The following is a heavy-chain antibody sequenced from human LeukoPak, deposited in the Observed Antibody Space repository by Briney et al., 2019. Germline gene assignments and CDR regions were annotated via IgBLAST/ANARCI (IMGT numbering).Heavy chain of an antibody. Sequence: SETLSLTCTVSGGSISSYYWSWIRQPPGKGLEWIGYIYYSGSTNYNPSLKSRVTISVDTSKNQFSLKLSSVTAADTAVYYSARLPPSSRTLYFDYWGQGTLVTVSS. D-gene: IGHD6-13*01. CDR1: GGSISSYY. CDR2: IYYSGST. V-gene: IGHV4-59*08. CDR3: ARLPPSSRTLYFDY. J-gene: IGHJ4*02.